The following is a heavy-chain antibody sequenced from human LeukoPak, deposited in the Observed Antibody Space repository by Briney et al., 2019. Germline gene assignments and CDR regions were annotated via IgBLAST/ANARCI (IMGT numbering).Heavy chain of an antibody. J-gene: IGHJ4*02. V-gene: IGHV3-48*04. Sequence: GMSLRLSCEVSGFHFSDYSMNWVRQAPGKGLEWISYFDDRNGAASTSYADSVKGRFIISRDAAKNSLFLQMNCLTAEDTAVYYCARDDKWGFDYWGQGTLVTVSS. CDR1: GFHFSDYS. CDR3: ARDDKWGFDY. CDR2: FDDRNGAAST. D-gene: IGHD1-26*01.